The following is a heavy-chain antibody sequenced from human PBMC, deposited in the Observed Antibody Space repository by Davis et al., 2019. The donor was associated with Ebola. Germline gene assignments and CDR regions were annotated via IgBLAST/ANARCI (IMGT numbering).Heavy chain of an antibody. J-gene: IGHJ4*02. CDR1: GFTFSSYG. Sequence: GESLKISCAASGFTFSSYGMNWVRQAPGKGLEWVSSISSSSSYIYYADSVKGRFTISRDNAKNSLYLQMNSLRAEDTAVYYCARDPSWGFFDYWGQGTLVTVSS. D-gene: IGHD7-27*01. V-gene: IGHV3-21*01. CDR2: ISSSSSYI. CDR3: ARDPSWGFFDY.